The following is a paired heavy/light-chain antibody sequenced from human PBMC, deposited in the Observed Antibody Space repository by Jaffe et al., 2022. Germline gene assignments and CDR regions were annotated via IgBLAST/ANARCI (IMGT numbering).Heavy chain of an antibody. CDR3: ARDGSVYGHYYDSSGLFDY. V-gene: IGHV4-61*02. CDR2: IYTSGST. J-gene: IGHJ4*02. D-gene: IGHD3-22*01. CDR1: GGSISSGSYY. Sequence: QVQLQESGPGLVKPSQTLSLTCTVSGGSISSGSYYWSWIRQPAGKGLEWIGRIYTSGSTNYNPSLKSRVTISVDTSKNQFSLKLSSVTAADTAVYYCARDGSVYGHYYDSSGLFDYWGQGTLVTVSS.
Light chain of an antibody. Sequence: EIVLTQSPGTLSLSPGERATLSCRASQSVSSSYLAWYQQKPGQAPRLLIYGASSRATGIPDRFSGSGSGTDFTLTISRLEPEDFAVYYCQQYGSSPPTFGPGTKVDIK. CDR1: QSVSSSY. V-gene: IGKV3-20*01. J-gene: IGKJ3*01. CDR2: GAS. CDR3: QQYGSSPPT.